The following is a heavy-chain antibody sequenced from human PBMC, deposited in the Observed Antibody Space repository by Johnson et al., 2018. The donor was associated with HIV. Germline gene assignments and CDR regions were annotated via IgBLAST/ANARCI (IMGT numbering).Heavy chain of an antibody. Sequence: EVQLVESGGGLVKPGGSLRLSCAASGLTFSNAWMSWVRQAPGKGLEWVGRIKSKTDGGTTDYAAPVKGRFTISRDDSKNTLYLQMNSLKTEDTAGYYCTTDLVTPHALDIWGQGTMVTVSS. D-gene: IGHD4-23*01. CDR2: IKSKTDGGTT. CDR3: TTDLVTPHALDI. CDR1: GLTFSNAW. V-gene: IGHV3-15*01. J-gene: IGHJ3*02.